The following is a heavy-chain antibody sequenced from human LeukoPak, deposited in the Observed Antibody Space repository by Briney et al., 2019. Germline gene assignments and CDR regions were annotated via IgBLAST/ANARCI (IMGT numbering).Heavy chain of an antibody. V-gene: IGHV1-18*01. J-gene: IGHJ4*02. D-gene: IGHD2-2*01. Sequence: ASVEVSFKASGYTFPSFGISWVRQAPGQGLEWMGWIRAYNGNTNYAQKFQGRVTMTTDTSTRTAYMKLRSLRSDDTAVYYCARAPGYCSSTSCYWSDHWGQGTLVTVSS. CDR2: IRAYNGNT. CDR3: ARAPGYCSSTSCYWSDH. CDR1: GYTFPSFG.